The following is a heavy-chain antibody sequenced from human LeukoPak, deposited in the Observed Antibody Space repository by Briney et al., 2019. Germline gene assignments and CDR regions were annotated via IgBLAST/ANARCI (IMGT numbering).Heavy chain of an antibody. Sequence: GGSLRLSCAASGFAFTSYTINWVRQAPGKGLEWVSSITTSGSIKYADSVKGRFTISRDNAKNSVYLQMSSLRADDTAVYFCARDIQLPPYYYYGMDVWGQGTTVTVSS. J-gene: IGHJ6*02. CDR3: ARDIQLPPYYYYGMDV. D-gene: IGHD5-18*01. V-gene: IGHV3-69-1*01. CDR2: ITTSGSI. CDR1: GFAFTSYT.